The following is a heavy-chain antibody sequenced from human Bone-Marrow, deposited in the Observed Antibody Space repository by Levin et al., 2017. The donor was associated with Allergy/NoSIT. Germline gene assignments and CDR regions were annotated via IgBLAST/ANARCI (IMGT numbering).Heavy chain of an antibody. CDR2: INPNSGGT. J-gene: IGHJ6*02. V-gene: IGHV1-2*02. Sequence: ASVKVSCKASGYTFTGYYMHWVRQAPGQGLEWMGWINPNSGGTNYAQKFQGRVTMTRDTSISTAYMELSRLRSDDTAVYYCARGRMTTVTTYIFSVMHYYYGMDVWGQGTTVTVSS. CDR1: GYTFTGYY. D-gene: IGHD4-17*01. CDR3: ARGRMTTVTTYIFSVMHYYYGMDV.